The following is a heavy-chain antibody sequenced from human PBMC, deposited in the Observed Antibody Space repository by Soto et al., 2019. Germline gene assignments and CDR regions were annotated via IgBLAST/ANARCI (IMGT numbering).Heavy chain of an antibody. CDR3: ARVAVAARPRWYNWFDP. V-gene: IGHV1-8*01. D-gene: IGHD2-15*01. CDR2: MNPNSGET. Sequence: QEQLVQSGAEVKKPGASVKVSCKTSGYTFTDYDINWVRQATGQGLVWIGWMNPNSGETGYAQKFQGRVTMTRSTSLSTAYLELSSLRSEDTAVYYCARVAVAARPRWYNWFDPWGQGTLVTVSS. J-gene: IGHJ5*02. CDR1: GYTFTDYD.